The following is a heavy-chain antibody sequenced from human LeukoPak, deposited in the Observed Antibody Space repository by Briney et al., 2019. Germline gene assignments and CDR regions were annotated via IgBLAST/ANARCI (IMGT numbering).Heavy chain of an antibody. V-gene: IGHV3-48*03. CDR2: ISSSGSTI. Sequence: PGGSLRLSCAASGFTFSSYEMKWVRQAPGKGLEWVSYISSSGSTIYYADSVKGRFTISRDNAKNSVYLQMNSLRAEDTAIYYCVCGYSYAYDYWGQGTLVTVSS. J-gene: IGHJ4*02. CDR3: VCGYSYAYDY. D-gene: IGHD5-18*01. CDR1: GFTFSSYE.